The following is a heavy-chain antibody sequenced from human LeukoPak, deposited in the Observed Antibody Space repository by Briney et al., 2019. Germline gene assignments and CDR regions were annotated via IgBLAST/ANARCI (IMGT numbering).Heavy chain of an antibody. J-gene: IGHJ3*02. CDR3: ARPETMATYAFDI. V-gene: IGHV5-51*01. Sequence: GESLQISCKGSGYSFTSYWIGWVRQMPGKGLEWMGIIYPGDSDTRYSASFQGQVTISADKSISTACLQWSSLKASDTAMYYCARPETMATYAFDIWGQGTMVTVSS. CDR2: IYPGDSDT. CDR1: GYSFTSYW. D-gene: IGHD5-24*01.